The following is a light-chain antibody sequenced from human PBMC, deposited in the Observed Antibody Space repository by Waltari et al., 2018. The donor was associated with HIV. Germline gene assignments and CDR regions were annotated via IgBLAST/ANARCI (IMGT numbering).Light chain of an antibody. CDR2: WAS. CDR3: QQYYTTPQS. V-gene: IGKV4-1*01. Sequence: DIVLTQSPDSMAVSLGERATDNCTSSQTVLYSSDNRDYLAWYQVRPGQPPQLLIYWASTRQSGVPDRFSGSGSGTHFTLTISGLQAEDVAIYYCQQYYTTPQSFGQGTRLEI. J-gene: IGKJ2*03. CDR1: QTVLYSSDNRDY.